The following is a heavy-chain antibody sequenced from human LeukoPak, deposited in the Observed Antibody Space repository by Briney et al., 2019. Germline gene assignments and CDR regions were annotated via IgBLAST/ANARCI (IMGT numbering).Heavy chain of an antibody. D-gene: IGHD3-3*01. CDR3: ARDGVGLWSSLKLYYYFYYMDV. V-gene: IGHV3-9*01. CDR2: ISWNSGSI. J-gene: IGHJ6*03. Sequence: GGSLRLSCAASGFTFDDYAMHWVRQAPGKGLEWVSGISWNSGSIGYADSVKGRFTISRDNAKNSLYLQMNSLRAEDTALYYCARDGVGLWSSLKLYYYFYYMDVWGKGTTVTVSS. CDR1: GFTFDDYA.